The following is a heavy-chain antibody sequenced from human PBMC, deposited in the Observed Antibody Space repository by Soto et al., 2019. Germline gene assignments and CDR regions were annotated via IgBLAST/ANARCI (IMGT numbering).Heavy chain of an antibody. J-gene: IGHJ3*02. CDR2: IIPIFGTA. CDR3: ATDTRDHDALDI. V-gene: IGHV1-69*13. Sequence: SVKVSCKASGGTFSSYAISWVRQAPGQGLEWMGGIIPIFGTANYAQKFQGRVTITADESTSTAYMELSSLRSEDTAVYNCATDTRDHDALDIWGQGTMVTVSS. D-gene: IGHD2-2*01. CDR1: GGTFSSYA.